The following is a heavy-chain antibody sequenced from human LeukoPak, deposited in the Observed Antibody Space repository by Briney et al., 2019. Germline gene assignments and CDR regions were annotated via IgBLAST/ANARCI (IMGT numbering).Heavy chain of an antibody. CDR1: GWSFSGYY. Sequence: SETLSLTCAVYGWSFSGYYWSWIRQPPGKGLEWIGEVNHSGSTNYNPSLKSRVTISVDTSKNQFSLKLSSVTAADTAVYYCARTQSFYYVSGSPALIDYWGQGTLVTVSS. J-gene: IGHJ4*02. D-gene: IGHD3-10*01. CDR3: ARTQSFYYVSGSPALIDY. V-gene: IGHV4-34*01. CDR2: VNHSGST.